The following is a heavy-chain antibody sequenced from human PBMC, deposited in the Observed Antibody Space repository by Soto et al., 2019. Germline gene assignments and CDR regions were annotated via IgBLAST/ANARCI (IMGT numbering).Heavy chain of an antibody. CDR3: ARGSKRQQQLVRAAYFDY. D-gene: IGHD6-13*01. V-gene: IGHV4-61*01. CDR1: GGSVSSGSYY. CDR2: IYYSGST. J-gene: IGHJ4*02. Sequence: SETLSLTCTVSGGSVSSGSYYWSWIRQPPGKGLEWIGYIYYSGSTNYNPSLKSRVTISVDTSKNQFSLKLSSVTAADTAVYYCARGSKRQQQLVRAAYFDYWGQGTLVTVSS.